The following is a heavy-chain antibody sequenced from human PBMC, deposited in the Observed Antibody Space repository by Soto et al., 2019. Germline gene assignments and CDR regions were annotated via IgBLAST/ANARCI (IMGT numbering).Heavy chain of an antibody. V-gene: IGHV5-51*01. CDR3: ARLKFVDTAMDDY. J-gene: IGHJ4*02. CDR1: AYISTSYW. CDR2: IYPGDSDT. D-gene: IGHD5-18*01. Sequence: PGESLKISCKGSAYISTSYWIGWLRQMPGKGLKRMGIIYPGDSDTRYSPSFQGQVTISADKSISTAYLQWSSLKASDTVMYYCARLKFVDTAMDDYWGQGSLVTVSS.